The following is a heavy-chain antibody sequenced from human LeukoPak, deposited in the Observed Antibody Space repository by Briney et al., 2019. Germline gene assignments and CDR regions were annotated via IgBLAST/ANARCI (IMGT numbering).Heavy chain of an antibody. Sequence: GGSLRLSCAGSGFIFRNYGMHWVRQAPGQGLEWVAVISDGGTHLYYADSVKGRFTISRDNSESTMYLQMNSLRVEDTAVYYCAKEGTRSHSQWAFDFWGQGTILTVCS. CDR2: ISDGGTHL. CDR1: GFIFRNYG. CDR3: AKEGTRSHSQWAFDF. J-gene: IGHJ3*01. D-gene: IGHD6-19*01. V-gene: IGHV3-30*18.